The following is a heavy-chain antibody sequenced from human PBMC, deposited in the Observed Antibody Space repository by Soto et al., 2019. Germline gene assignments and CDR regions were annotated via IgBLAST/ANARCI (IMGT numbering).Heavy chain of an antibody. Sequence: GGSLRLSCAASGFTFSSYSMNLVRQAPGKGLVWVSRINSDGSSTSYADSVKGRFTISRDNAKNTLYLQMNSLRAEDTAVYYCARSRGYSYATDAFDIWGQGTMVTVSS. CDR3: ARSRGYSYATDAFDI. CDR2: INSDGSST. CDR1: GFTFSSYS. V-gene: IGHV3-74*01. J-gene: IGHJ3*02. D-gene: IGHD5-18*01.